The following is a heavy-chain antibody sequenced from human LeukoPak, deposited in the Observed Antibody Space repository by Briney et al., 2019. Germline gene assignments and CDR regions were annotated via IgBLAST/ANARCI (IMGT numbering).Heavy chain of an antibody. Sequence: GGSLRLSCAASGFTFSSYGMYRVRQAPGKGLEWVAVIWHDGSDKYYADSVKGRFTISRDNSKNTLYLQMNSLRGEDTAVYYCAKNLYSSGWSGLDYWGQGTLVTVSS. CDR3: AKNLYSSGWSGLDY. J-gene: IGHJ4*02. CDR2: IWHDGSDK. CDR1: GFTFSSYG. V-gene: IGHV3-33*06. D-gene: IGHD6-19*01.